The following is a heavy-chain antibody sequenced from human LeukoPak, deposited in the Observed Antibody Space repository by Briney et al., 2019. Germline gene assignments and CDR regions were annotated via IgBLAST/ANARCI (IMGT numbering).Heavy chain of an antibody. D-gene: IGHD3-10*02. CDR1: GFTFSSYS. V-gene: IGHV3-21*01. CDR2: ISSSSSYI. J-gene: IGHJ4*02. Sequence: GGSPRLSCAASGFTFSSYSMNWVRQAPGKGLEWVSSISSSSSYIYYADSVKGRFTISRDNSKNTLYLQMNSLRAEDTAVYYCAKDARYYYVDYFDYWGQGTLVTVSS. CDR3: AKDARYYYVDYFDY.